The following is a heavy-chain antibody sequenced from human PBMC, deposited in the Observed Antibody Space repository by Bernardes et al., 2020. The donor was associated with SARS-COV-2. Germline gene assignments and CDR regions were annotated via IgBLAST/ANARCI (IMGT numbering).Heavy chain of an antibody. D-gene: IGHD3-22*01. V-gene: IGHV3-30*03. Sequence: GGSLRLSCAASGFTFSSYGMHWVRQAPGKGLEWVAVISYDGSNKYYADSVKGRFTISRDNSKNTLYLQMNSLRADDTAVYYCAIPPTNYDRYGMDVWGQGTTVTVSS. CDR1: GFTFSSYG. CDR2: ISYDGSNK. CDR3: AIPPTNYDRYGMDV. J-gene: IGHJ6*02.